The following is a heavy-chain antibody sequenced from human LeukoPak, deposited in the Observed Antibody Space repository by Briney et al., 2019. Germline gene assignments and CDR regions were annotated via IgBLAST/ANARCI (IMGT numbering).Heavy chain of an antibody. Sequence: GASVKVSCKASGGTFSSYAISWVRQAPGQGLEWMGGIIPIFGTANYAQKFQGRVTITTDESTSTAYMELSSLRSDDTAVYYCARDSAGTRGWFDPWGQGTLVTVSS. J-gene: IGHJ5*02. D-gene: IGHD1-1*01. CDR2: IIPIFGTA. V-gene: IGHV1-69*05. CDR1: GGTFSSYA. CDR3: ARDSAGTRGWFDP.